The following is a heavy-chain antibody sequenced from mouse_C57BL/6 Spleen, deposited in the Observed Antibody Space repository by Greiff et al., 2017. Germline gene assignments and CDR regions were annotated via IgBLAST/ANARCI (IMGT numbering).Heavy chain of an antibody. D-gene: IGHD1-1*01. Sequence: QVQLQQSGAELARPGASVKLSCKASGYTFTSYGISWVKQRTGQGLEWIGEIYPRSGNTYYNEKFKGKATLTADKSSSTAYMELRSLTSEDSAVYVCARGGYYGSSPYAMDYWGQGTSVTVSS. CDR2: IYPRSGNT. CDR3: ARGGYYGSSPYAMDY. V-gene: IGHV1-81*01. J-gene: IGHJ4*01. CDR1: GYTFTSYG.